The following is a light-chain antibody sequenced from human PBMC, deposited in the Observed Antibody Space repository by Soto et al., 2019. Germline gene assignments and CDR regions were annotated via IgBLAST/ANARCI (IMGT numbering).Light chain of an antibody. Sequence: DIVLTQSPATLSLSPGERATLSCRASQSVSRYLAWYQQKPGQAPRLLIYDASNRATGIPARFSGSGSGTDFTLTISSREPEDFAVYYCQQRSDWPSTCGGGTKVEI. V-gene: IGKV3-11*01. CDR3: QQRSDWPST. J-gene: IGKJ4*02. CDR2: DAS. CDR1: QSVSRY.